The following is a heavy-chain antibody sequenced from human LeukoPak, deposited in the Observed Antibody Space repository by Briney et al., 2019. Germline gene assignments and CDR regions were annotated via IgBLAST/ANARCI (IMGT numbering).Heavy chain of an antibody. V-gene: IGHV4-34*01. D-gene: IGHD3-10*01. Sequence: PSETLSLTCAVYGGSFSDFYCTWIRQPPGKGLEWIGEINHSGNTKYNPSLKGRVTILLDTSKNQFSLKVRSVTAADTAVYYCATTRGVITLDGYHYYIDVWGKGTTVTVSS. CDR3: ATTRGVITLDGYHYYIDV. J-gene: IGHJ6*03. CDR1: GGSFSDFY. CDR2: INHSGNT.